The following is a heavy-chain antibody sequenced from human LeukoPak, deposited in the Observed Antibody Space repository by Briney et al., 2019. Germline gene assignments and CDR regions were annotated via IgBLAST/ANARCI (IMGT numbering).Heavy chain of an antibody. D-gene: IGHD6-19*01. Sequence: GGSLRLSCAASGFTFGNNAMSWVRQAPGKGLEWVSVISRNGAHPYYIDSVRDRFTVSRDNSKNIMYLQMNSLRAEDAALYYCTTPGDSGWYNHWGQGTLVTVSS. J-gene: IGHJ4*02. CDR1: GFTFGNNA. V-gene: IGHV3-23*01. CDR2: ISRNGAHP. CDR3: TTPGDSGWYNH.